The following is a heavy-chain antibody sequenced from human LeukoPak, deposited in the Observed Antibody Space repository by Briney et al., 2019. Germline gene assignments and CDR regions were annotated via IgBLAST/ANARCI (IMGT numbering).Heavy chain of an antibody. D-gene: IGHD4-17*01. Sequence: SETLSLTCTVSGGSISSYYWNWIRQPPGKGLEWIGYIYYSGSTNYNPSLKSRVTISVDTSKNQFSLKLSSVTAADTAVYYCARIYGDPADAFDIWGQGTMVAVSS. CDR3: ARIYGDPADAFDI. J-gene: IGHJ3*02. CDR1: GGSISSYY. CDR2: IYYSGST. V-gene: IGHV4-59*01.